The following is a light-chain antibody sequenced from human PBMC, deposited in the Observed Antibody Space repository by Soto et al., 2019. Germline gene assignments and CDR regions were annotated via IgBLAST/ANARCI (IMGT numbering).Light chain of an antibody. CDR2: GAS. CDR3: QQYGYSPRT. J-gene: IGKJ1*01. V-gene: IGKV3-20*01. CDR1: QSVSSY. Sequence: EIVLTQSPATLSLSPVERATLSCRASQSVSSYLAWYQQKPGQAPRLLIYGASSRATGIPDRFSGSGSGTDFTLTITRLEPEDFAVYYCQQYGYSPRTFGQGTKVDIK.